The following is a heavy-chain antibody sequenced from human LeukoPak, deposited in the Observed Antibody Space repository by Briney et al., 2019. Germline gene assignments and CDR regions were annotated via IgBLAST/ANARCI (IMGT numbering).Heavy chain of an antibody. J-gene: IGHJ4*02. D-gene: IGHD5-12*01. V-gene: IGHV4-59*08. CDR1: GGSISNHY. CDR3: ARHSGAYDYWLGY. Sequence: SETLSLTCTVSGGSISNHYWSWIRQPPGKGLEWIGNIYYSGRTNYNPSLRSRVTISVDTSKKQFSLKLNSVTAADTAVYCCARHSGAYDYWLGYWGQGTLVTVSS. CDR2: IYYSGRT.